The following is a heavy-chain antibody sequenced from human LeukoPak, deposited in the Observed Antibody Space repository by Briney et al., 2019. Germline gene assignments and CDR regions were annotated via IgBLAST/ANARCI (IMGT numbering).Heavy chain of an antibody. CDR3: ARVLLWFGELSDLYFDY. D-gene: IGHD3-10*01. J-gene: IGHJ4*02. CDR1: GFTFSDYY. Sequence: KPGGSLRLSCAASGFTFSDYYMSWIRQAPGKGLERVSYISSSSSYTNYADSVKGRFTISRDNAKNSLYLQMNSLRAEDTAVYYCARVLLWFGELSDLYFDYWGQGTLVTVSS. V-gene: IGHV3-11*06. CDR2: ISSSSSYT.